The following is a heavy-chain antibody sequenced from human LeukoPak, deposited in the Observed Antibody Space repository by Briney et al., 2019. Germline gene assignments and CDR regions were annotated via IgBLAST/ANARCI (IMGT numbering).Heavy chain of an antibody. J-gene: IGHJ4*02. D-gene: IGHD3-9*01. CDR3: ARVMGGLVIHY. CDR1: GYTFTSYD. CDR2: MNPNSGNT. V-gene: IGHV1-8*01. Sequence: AASVTVSFKASGYTFTSYDINWVRQATGQGLEWMGWMNPNSGNTGYAQKFQGRVTITRNTSISTAYMELSSLRSEDTAVYYCARVMGGLVIHYWGQGTLVTVSS.